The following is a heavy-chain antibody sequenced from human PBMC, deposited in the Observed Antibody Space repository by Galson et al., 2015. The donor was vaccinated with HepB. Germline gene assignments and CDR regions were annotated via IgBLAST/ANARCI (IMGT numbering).Heavy chain of an antibody. CDR1: GFTFSSYS. D-gene: IGHD3-16*01. CDR2: IKQDGSEK. J-gene: IGHJ3*02. Sequence: SLRLSCAASGFTFSSYSMSWVRQAPGKGLEWVANIKQDGSEKYYVDSVKGRFTISRDNAKNSLYLQMDSLRAEDTAVYYCARATVELPTFWGAFDIWGQGTMVTVSS. V-gene: IGHV3-7*03. CDR3: ARATVELPTFWGAFDI.